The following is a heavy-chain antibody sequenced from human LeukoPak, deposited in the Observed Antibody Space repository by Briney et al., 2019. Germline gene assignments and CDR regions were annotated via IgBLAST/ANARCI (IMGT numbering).Heavy chain of an antibody. V-gene: IGHV1-2*02. CDR3: ASILSGSYSDY. CDR1: GYTFTGYY. J-gene: IGHJ4*02. D-gene: IGHD1-26*01. CDR2: INPNSGGT. Sequence: VASVKVSCKASGYTFTGYYMHWVRQAPGQGLEWMGWINPNSGGTNYAQKFQGRVTMTRDTSNSTAYMELSRLRSDDTTVYYCASILSGSYSDYWGQGTLVTVSS.